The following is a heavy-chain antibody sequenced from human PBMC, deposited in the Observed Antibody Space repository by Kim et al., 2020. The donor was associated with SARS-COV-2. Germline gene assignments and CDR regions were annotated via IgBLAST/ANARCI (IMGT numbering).Heavy chain of an antibody. D-gene: IGHD3-9*01. CDR1: GGPLSSSGYY. J-gene: IGHJ4*02. V-gene: IGHV4-39*02. Sequence: SETLSLTCTVSGGPLSSSGYYWGWIRQSPGKGLEWIGSIHYTGTTYYNPSLKSRVTISVDTSMNHFSLKLRFVTAADTAVYYCASIRTGCFDYWGQGTLVTVSS. CDR2: IHYTGTT. CDR3: ASIRTGCFDY.